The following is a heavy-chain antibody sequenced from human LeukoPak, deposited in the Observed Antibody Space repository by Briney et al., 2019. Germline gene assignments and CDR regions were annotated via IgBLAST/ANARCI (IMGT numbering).Heavy chain of an antibody. CDR1: GASISSYY. V-gene: IGHV4-59*01. CDR2: ISFSGST. J-gene: IGHJ4*02. D-gene: IGHD5-24*01. CDR3: ARSGGRDGYNSDY. Sequence: SETLSLTCTVSGASISSYYWSWIRQPPGKGLEWIGYISFSGSTNYNPSLKSRVTISVDTSKNQFSLKLSSVTAADTAVYYCARSGGRDGYNSDYWGQGTLVTVSS.